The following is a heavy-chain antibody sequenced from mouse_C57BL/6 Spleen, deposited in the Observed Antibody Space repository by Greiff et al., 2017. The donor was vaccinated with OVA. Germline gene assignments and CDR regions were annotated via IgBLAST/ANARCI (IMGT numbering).Heavy chain of an antibody. CDR3: ARQGGTYYFDY. D-gene: IGHD4-1*01. Sequence: QVQLKESGAELVKPGASVKISCKASGYAFSSYWMHWVKQRPGKGLEWIGQIYPGDGDTNYNGKFKGKATLTADKSSSTAYMQLSSLTSEDSAVYFCARQGGTYYFDYWGQGTTLTVSS. CDR1: GYAFSSYW. V-gene: IGHV1-80*01. J-gene: IGHJ2*01. CDR2: IYPGDGDT.